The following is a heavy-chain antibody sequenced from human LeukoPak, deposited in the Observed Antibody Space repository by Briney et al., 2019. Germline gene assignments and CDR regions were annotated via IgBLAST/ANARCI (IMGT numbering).Heavy chain of an antibody. CDR2: IRFDGTNK. CDR3: AKPVGGGLEPDY. D-gene: IGHD1-26*01. J-gene: IGHJ4*02. Sequence: GGSLRLSCAASGFTFSSYAMHWVRQAPGKGLEWVAFIRFDGTNKYYAESVKGRFTISRDNSRNTLYVQMNSLRAEDTAVYYCAKPVGGGLEPDYWGQGTLVTVSS. V-gene: IGHV3-30*02. CDR1: GFTFSSYA.